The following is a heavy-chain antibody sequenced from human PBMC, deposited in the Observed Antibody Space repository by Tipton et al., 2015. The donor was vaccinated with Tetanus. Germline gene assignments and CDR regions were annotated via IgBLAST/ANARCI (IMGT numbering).Heavy chain of an antibody. D-gene: IGHD3-10*01. CDR1: GGSISSSSYY. Sequence: LRLSCTVSGGSISSSSYYWGWIRQPPGKGLEWIGSIYYSGSTYYNPSLKSRVTISVDTPKNQFSLKLSSVTAADTAVYYCARNGELLNNWFDPWGQGTLVTVSS. CDR3: ARNGELLNNWFDP. V-gene: IGHV4-39*01. CDR2: IYYSGST. J-gene: IGHJ5*02.